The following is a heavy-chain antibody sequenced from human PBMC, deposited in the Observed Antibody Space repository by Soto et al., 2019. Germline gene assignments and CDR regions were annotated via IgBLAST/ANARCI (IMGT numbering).Heavy chain of an antibody. CDR2: ISGSGGST. CDR3: AKEGRRQQTLIVVVPAAMGYFDL. J-gene: IGHJ2*01. Sequence: GGSLRLSCAASGFTFSSYAMSWVRQAPGKGLEWVSAISGSGGSTYYADSVKGRFTISRDKSKNTLYLQMNSLRAEDTAVYYCAKEGRRQQTLIVVVPAAMGYFDLWGRGTLVTVSS. V-gene: IGHV3-23*01. CDR1: GFTFSSYA. D-gene: IGHD2-2*01.